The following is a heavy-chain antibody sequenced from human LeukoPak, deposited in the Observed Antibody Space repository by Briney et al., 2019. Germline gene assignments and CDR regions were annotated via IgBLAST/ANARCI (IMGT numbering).Heavy chain of an antibody. V-gene: IGHV3-48*03. J-gene: IGHJ6*04. D-gene: IGHD6-25*01. CDR1: GFSFRSYE. Sequence: GGSLRLSCAASGFSFRSYEMYWVRRAPGKGLEWIAYISASGTVTHYADSMEGRFTISRDNAKNSLYLEMNSLRGEDTAVYYCARDGTPNYGSGWVYMDVWGKGTTVTISS. CDR2: ISASGTVT. CDR3: ARDGTPNYGSGWVYMDV.